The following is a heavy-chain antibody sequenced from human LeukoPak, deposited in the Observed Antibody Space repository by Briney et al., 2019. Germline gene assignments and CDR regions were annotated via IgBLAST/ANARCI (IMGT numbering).Heavy chain of an antibody. CDR1: GFTYSSYA. Sequence: GGSLRLSCAASGFTYSSYAMTWVRQAPGKGLEWVSIISSSGGSTHYADSVEGRFTISRDNSKNTLYLQMNSLRAEDTAVYYCAKVEWPDAFSIWGQGTMVTVSS. CDR3: AKVEWPDAFSI. J-gene: IGHJ3*02. V-gene: IGHV3-23*01. D-gene: IGHD3-3*01. CDR2: ISSSGGST.